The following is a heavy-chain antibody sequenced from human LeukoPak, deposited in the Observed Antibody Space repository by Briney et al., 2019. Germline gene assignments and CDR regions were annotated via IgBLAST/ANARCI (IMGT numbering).Heavy chain of an antibody. J-gene: IGHJ4*02. CDR3: ARDRRGDYFDY. V-gene: IGHV3-30-3*01. CDR1: GFTFSSYA. D-gene: IGHD4-17*01. CDR2: ISYDGSNK. Sequence: SGGPLRLSCAASGFTFSSYAMHWVRQAPGKGLEWVAVISYDGSNKYYADSVKGRFTISRDNSKNTLYLQMNSLRAEDTAVYYCARDRRGDYFDYWGQGTLVTVSS.